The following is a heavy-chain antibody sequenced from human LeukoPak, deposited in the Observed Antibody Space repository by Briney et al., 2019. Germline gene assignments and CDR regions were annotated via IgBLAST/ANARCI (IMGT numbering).Heavy chain of an antibody. D-gene: IGHD2-2*01. CDR3: AKECSTSCLYFDY. CDR1: GYTFTSYD. V-gene: IGHV1-69*13. J-gene: IGHJ4*02. CDR2: IIPIFGTA. Sequence: SVKVSCKASGYTFTSYDINWVRQATGQGLEWMGGIIPIFGTANYAQKFQGRVTITADESTSTAYMELSSLRSEDTAVYYCAKECSTSCLYFDYWGQGTLVTVSS.